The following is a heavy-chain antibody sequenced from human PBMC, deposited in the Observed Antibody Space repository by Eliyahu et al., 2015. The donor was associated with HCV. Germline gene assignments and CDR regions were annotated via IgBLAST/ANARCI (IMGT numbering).Heavy chain of an antibody. Sequence: EVQLLESGGGLVQPGGSLRLSCAASGFXFTNFAMRWVRQAPGKGLEWVSAISTSGRSTHDADSLKGRFTISKDNSKNTLFLQMNSLRADDTAVYFCAKAGYCSSTSCHFDYWGQGTLVTVAS. CDR3: AKAGYCSSTSCHFDY. CDR1: GFXFTNFA. CDR2: ISTSGRST. V-gene: IGHV3-23*01. J-gene: IGHJ4*02. D-gene: IGHD2-2*01.